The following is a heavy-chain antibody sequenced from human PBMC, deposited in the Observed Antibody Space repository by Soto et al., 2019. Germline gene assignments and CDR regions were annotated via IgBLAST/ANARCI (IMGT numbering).Heavy chain of an antibody. CDR2: IRDGGEST. D-gene: IGHD2-15*01. V-gene: IGHV3-23*01. CDR3: APHVHCSGGSCHYDAFDI. J-gene: IGHJ3*02. Sequence: EVQLLESGGGLVQPGESLRLSCAFSGFIFGNYMMTWVRQAPGKGLEWVSTIRDGGESTYYADSVKGRFTISRDNSKNTLYLQMDSVGVEDPAVYYCAPHVHCSGGSCHYDAFDIRGQGTMVTVSS. CDR1: GFIFGNYM.